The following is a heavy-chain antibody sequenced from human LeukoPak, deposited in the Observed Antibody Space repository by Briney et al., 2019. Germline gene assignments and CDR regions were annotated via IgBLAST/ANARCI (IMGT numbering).Heavy chain of an antibody. CDR1: GFTLSNYA. CDR3: ALNGREIPSGVFDI. J-gene: IGHJ3*02. CDR2: ISGSGDRT. Sequence: GGSLRLSCAASGFTLSNYAMSWVRQAPGKGLQWVSAISGSGDRTYYADSVKGRFTISRDNSKNTLYLQMNSLRVEDTAVYYCALNGREIPSGVFDIWGQGTVVTVSS. D-gene: IGHD3-16*02. V-gene: IGHV3-23*01.